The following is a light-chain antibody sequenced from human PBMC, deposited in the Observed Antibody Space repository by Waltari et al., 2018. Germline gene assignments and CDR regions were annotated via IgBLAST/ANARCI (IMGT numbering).Light chain of an antibody. CDR2: WAS. CDR1: QSLFFGASGKNY. J-gene: IGKJ5*01. CDR3: QQYSSSPIT. Sequence: DIVLTQSPDSLAVSLGERVTIACWSSQSLFFGASGKNYLAWYQQKPGQPPKVLIYWASTREAGVPARISGSGSGAHFTLTVDSLQAEDVAVYYCQQYSSSPITFGQGTRLEI. V-gene: IGKV4-1*01.